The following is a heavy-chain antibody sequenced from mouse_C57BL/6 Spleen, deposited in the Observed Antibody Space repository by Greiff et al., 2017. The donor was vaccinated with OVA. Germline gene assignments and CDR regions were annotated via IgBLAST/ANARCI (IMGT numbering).Heavy chain of an antibody. J-gene: IGHJ4*01. CDR1: GYTFTSYW. Sequence: VQLQQPGTELVKPGASVKLSCKASGYTFTSYWMHWVKQRPGQGLEWIGNINPSNGGTNYNEKFKSKATLTVDKSSSTAYMQLSSLTSEDSAVXYCARDLNWDDYAMDYWGQGTSVTVSS. CDR2: INPSNGGT. CDR3: ARDLNWDDYAMDY. D-gene: IGHD4-1*02. V-gene: IGHV1-53*01.